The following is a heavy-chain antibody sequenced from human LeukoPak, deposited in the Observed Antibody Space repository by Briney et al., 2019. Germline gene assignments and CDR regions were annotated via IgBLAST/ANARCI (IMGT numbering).Heavy chain of an antibody. CDR1: GYTFTSYG. Sequence: ASMKVSCKASGYTFTSYGISWVRQAPGQGLEWMGWISAYNGNTNYAQKLQGRVTMTTDTSTSTAYMELRSLRSDDTAVYYCARLFWSGYYYYFDYWGQGTLVTVSS. V-gene: IGHV1-18*01. D-gene: IGHD3-3*01. J-gene: IGHJ4*02. CDR3: ARLFWSGYYYYFDY. CDR2: ISAYNGNT.